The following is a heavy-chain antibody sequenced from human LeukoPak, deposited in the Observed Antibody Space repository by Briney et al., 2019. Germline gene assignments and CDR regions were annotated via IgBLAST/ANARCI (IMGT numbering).Heavy chain of an antibody. CDR3: TTAYRLGSCSGESCYRDY. D-gene: IGHD2-15*01. CDR1: GFTFSSYA. J-gene: IGHJ4*02. CDR2: ISGSGGST. Sequence: GGSLRLSCAASGFTFSSYAMSWVRQAPGKGLEWVSAISGSGGSTYYADSVKGRFTISRDNAKNTLYVQLNSLKTEDTAVYYCTTAYRLGSCSGESCYRDYWGQGALVTVSS. V-gene: IGHV3-23*01.